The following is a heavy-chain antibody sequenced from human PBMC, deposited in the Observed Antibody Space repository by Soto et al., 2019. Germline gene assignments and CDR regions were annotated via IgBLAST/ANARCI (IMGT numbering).Heavy chain of an antibody. Sequence: ASEKVSCHASGYTFTIHGMHWVCQAPGQRLEWMGWINAGNGNTKYSQKFQGRVTITRDTSASTAYMELSSLRSEDTAVYYCAGSGLAVDVTVVCGHGTTVPVSS. V-gene: IGHV1-3*01. CDR2: INAGNGNT. D-gene: IGHD6-19*01. CDR3: AGSGLAVDVTVV. J-gene: IGHJ6*02. CDR1: GYTFTIHG.